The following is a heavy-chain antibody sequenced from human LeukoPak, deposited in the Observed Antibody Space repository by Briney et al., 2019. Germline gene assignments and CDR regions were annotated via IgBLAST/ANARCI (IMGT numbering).Heavy chain of an antibody. CDR2: VSYNGNNK. D-gene: IGHD3-16*01. CDR3: ERGHVWGSYSHHDY. V-gene: IGHV3-30-3*01. CDR1: GFIFSTYA. Sequence: GGSLRLSCAASGFIFSTYAMHWVRQAPGKGLEWVAIVSYNGNNKYYADSVKGRFTISRDNAKNTLYLQMNSLRAEDTAVYYCERGHVWGSYSHHDYWGQGILVTVSS. J-gene: IGHJ4*02.